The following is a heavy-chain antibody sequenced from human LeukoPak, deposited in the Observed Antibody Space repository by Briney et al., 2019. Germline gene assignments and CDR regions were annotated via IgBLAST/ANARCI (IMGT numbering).Heavy chain of an antibody. D-gene: IGHD6-19*01. V-gene: IGHV4-34*01. CDR2: INHSGST. CDR1: GGGFSGYY. CDR3: ARGDSSGWYVY. Sequence: PSETLSLTCVVYGGGFSGYYWTWIRQPPGKGLEWIGDINHSGSTNYNPSLKSRVTISVDSSKNQFSLKLNSVTAADTAVYYCARGDSSGWYVYWGQGTLVTVSS. J-gene: IGHJ4*02.